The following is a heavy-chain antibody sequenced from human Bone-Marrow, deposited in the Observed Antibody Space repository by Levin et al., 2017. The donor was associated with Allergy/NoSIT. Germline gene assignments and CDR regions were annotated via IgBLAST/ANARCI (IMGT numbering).Heavy chain of an antibody. D-gene: IGHD3-9*01. J-gene: IGHJ4*02. Sequence: ASVKVSCKASGYTFTSYAMNWVRQAPGQGLEWMGWINTNTGNPTYAQGFTGRFVFSLDTSVSTAYLQISSLKAEDTAVYYCARVEETVLRYFDWKPDYWGQGTLVTVSS. CDR3: ARVEETVLRYFDWKPDY. CDR1: GYTFTSYA. CDR2: INTNTGNP. V-gene: IGHV7-4-1*02.